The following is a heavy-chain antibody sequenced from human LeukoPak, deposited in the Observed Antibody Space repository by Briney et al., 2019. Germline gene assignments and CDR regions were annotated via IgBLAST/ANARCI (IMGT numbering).Heavy chain of an antibody. J-gene: IGHJ6*01. V-gene: IGHV3-23*01. D-gene: IGHD3-22*01. Sequence: GGSLRLSCAASGFTFSSYAMTWVRQAPGKGLEWVSGISGSGGATYSADSVKGRFTISRDNPKHTLYLQMNSLRAEDTAVYYCARAGGLYGYDSRFPALWGEESPKGYYYYGMDVWGQGTTVTVSS. CDR1: GFTFSSYA. CDR3: ARAGGLYGYDSRFPALWGEESPKGYYYYGMDV. CDR2: ISGSGGAT.